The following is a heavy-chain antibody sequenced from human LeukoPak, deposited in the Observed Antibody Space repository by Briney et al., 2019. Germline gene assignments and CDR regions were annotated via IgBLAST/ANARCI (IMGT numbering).Heavy chain of an antibody. J-gene: IGHJ6*03. D-gene: IGHD3-3*01. CDR1: GFTFGDYA. CDR2: IRSKAYGETT. V-gene: IGHV3-49*03. CDR3: TRLSTPSGFYNYHYYMDV. Sequence: GGSLRLSCTASGFTFGDYAMSWFRQAPGKGLEWVGFIRSKAYGETTEYAASVRGRFPISRDDSKSIAYLQMNSLKTEDSAVYYCTRLSTPSGFYNYHYYMDVWGKGTTVTVSS.